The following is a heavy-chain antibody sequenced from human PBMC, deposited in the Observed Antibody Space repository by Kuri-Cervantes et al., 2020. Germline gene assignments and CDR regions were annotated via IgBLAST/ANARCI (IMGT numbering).Heavy chain of an antibody. CDR1: GGSISSSNW. Sequence: SETLSLTCAVSGGSISSSNWWSWVRQPPGKGLEWIGEIYHSGSTNYNPSLKSRVTISVDTSKNQFSLKLSSVTAADTAVYYCARSGTQGYCSGGSCYVSGWFDPWGQGTLVTVSS. CDR2: IYHSGST. V-gene: IGHV4-4*02. D-gene: IGHD2-15*01. J-gene: IGHJ5*02. CDR3: ARSGTQGYCSGGSCYVSGWFDP.